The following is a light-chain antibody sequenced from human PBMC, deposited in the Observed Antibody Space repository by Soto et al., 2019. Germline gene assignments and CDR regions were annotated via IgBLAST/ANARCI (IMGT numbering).Light chain of an antibody. V-gene: IGLV1-51*01. Sequence: QSVLTQPPSVSAAPGQKVTISCSGSTSNIANNYVSWYRQFPGTAPKLLIYDNNKRPSGIPDRFSGSKSGTSATLGITGLQTGDEADYYCGTWDSSLTVGVFGGGTKLTVL. CDR2: DNN. J-gene: IGLJ3*02. CDR3: GTWDSSLTVGV. CDR1: TSNIANNY.